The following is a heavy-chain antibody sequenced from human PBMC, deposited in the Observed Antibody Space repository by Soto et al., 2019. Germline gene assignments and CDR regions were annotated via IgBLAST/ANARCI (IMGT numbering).Heavy chain of an antibody. D-gene: IGHD6-13*01. V-gene: IGHV3-48*01. Sequence: PGGSLRLSCAASGFTFSSYSMNWVRQAPGKGLEWVSYISSSSSTIYYADSVKGRFTISRDNAKNSLYLQMNSLRAEDTAVYYCENDSDQSSSWYPDYYYYMDVWGKGTTVTVSS. CDR2: ISSSSSTI. CDR3: ENDSDQSSSWYPDYYYYMDV. J-gene: IGHJ6*03. CDR1: GFTFSSYS.